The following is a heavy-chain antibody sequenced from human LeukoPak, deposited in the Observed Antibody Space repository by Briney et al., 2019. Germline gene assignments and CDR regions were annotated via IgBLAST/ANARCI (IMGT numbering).Heavy chain of an antibody. Sequence: PGGSLRLSCAASGFTFRSYDMSWVRQAPGEGLEWVSVISGSGGSTHYADSVKGRFTISRDNSKNTQYLQMNSLRAEDTAVYYCAKRGSSTWQQYFDNWGQGTLVTVSS. V-gene: IGHV3-23*01. J-gene: IGHJ4*02. CDR1: GFTFRSYD. D-gene: IGHD6-13*01. CDR2: ISGSGGST. CDR3: AKRGSSTWQQYFDN.